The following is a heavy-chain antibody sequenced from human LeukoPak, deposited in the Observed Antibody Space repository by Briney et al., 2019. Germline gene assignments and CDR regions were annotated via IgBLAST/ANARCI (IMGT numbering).Heavy chain of an antibody. V-gene: IGHV4-59*01. CDR2: IYYSGST. CDR1: GGSISSYY. D-gene: IGHD2-2*01. CDR3: AREAHGCSSTSCYGNWFDP. J-gene: IGHJ5*02. Sequence: PSETLSLTCTVSGGSISSYYWSWIRQPPGKGLDWMGYIYYSGSTNYNPSLKSRVTISVDTSKNQFSLRLSSVTAADTAVYYCAREAHGCSSTSCYGNWFDPWGQGTLVTVSS.